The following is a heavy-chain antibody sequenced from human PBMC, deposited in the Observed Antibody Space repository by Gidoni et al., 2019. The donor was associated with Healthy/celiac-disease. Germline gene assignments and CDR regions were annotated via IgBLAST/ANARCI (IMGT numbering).Heavy chain of an antibody. CDR3: ASLGANYYFDY. D-gene: IGHD3-16*01. CDR1: GYSFTSYW. V-gene: IGHV5-10-1*03. Sequence: EVQLVPSGAEVNKPGESRRLSLKGSGYSFTSYWISWVRQMPGNGLEWMGRIDPSDSYTNYSPSFQGHVTISADKSSSTAYLQWSSLKASDTAMYYCASLGANYYFDYWGQGTLVTVSS. CDR2: IDPSDSYT. J-gene: IGHJ4*02.